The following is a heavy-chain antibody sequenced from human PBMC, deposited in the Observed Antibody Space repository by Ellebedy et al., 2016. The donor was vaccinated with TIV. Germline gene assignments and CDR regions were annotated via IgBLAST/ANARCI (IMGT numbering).Heavy chain of an antibody. CDR2: ISGSGGST. CDR3: AKLDDSSGYYRPDDAFDI. Sequence: GESLKISCAASGFTFSSYAMSWVRQAPGKGLEWVSAISGSGGSTYYADSVKGRFTISRDNSKNTLYLQMNSLRAEDTAVYYCAKLDDSSGYYRPDDAFDIWGQGTMVTVSS. CDR1: GFTFSSYA. V-gene: IGHV3-23*01. J-gene: IGHJ3*02. D-gene: IGHD3-22*01.